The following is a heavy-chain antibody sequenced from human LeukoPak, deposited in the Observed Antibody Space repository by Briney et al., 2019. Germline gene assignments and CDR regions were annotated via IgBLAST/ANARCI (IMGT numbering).Heavy chain of an antibody. J-gene: IGHJ4*02. CDR1: GFTFSSYG. CDR2: IRYDGSNK. Sequence: GGSLRLSCAASGFTFSSYGMHWVRQAPGKGLEWVAFIRYDGSNKYYADSVKGRFTISRDNSKNTLYLQMNSLRAEDTAVYYCAKEGDYYGSGSPPNYWGQGTLVTVSS. CDR3: AKEGDYYGSGSPPNY. D-gene: IGHD3-10*01. V-gene: IGHV3-30*02.